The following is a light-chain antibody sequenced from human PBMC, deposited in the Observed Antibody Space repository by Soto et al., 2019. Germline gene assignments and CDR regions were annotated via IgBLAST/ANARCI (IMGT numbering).Light chain of an antibody. CDR1: RSNIGAGYA. Sequence: QSALTQPPSVSGAPGQRVTISCTGSRSNIGAGYAVHWYQQLPGTAPKLLIYDNTNRPSGVPDRFSASESGTSASLAITGLQSEDEADYYCQSYDTSLSASGFGGGTKLTVL. V-gene: IGLV1-40*01. J-gene: IGLJ2*01. CDR3: QSYDTSLSASG. CDR2: DNT.